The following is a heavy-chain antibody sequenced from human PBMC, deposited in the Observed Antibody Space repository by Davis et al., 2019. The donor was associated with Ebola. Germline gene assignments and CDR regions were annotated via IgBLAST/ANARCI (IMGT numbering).Heavy chain of an antibody. J-gene: IGHJ4*02. CDR3: AKAAVTRHFDY. D-gene: IGHD4-17*01. V-gene: IGHV3-11*05. CDR2: ISSSSSYT. Sequence: GESLKISCAASGFTFSDYYMSWIRQAPGKGLEWVSYISSSSSYTNYADSVKGRFTISRDNAKNSLYLQMNSLRAEDTALYYCAKAAVTRHFDYWGQGTLVTVSS. CDR1: GFTFSDYY.